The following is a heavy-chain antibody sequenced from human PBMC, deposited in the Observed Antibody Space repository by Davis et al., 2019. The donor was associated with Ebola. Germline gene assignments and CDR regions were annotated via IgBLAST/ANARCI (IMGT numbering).Heavy chain of an antibody. CDR1: GYSFTNYY. V-gene: IGHV1-46*01. CDR2: INPSGGST. CDR3: ARDRYSDGSGYFFEQSH. D-gene: IGHD3-22*01. J-gene: IGHJ4*02. Sequence: SVKVSCKASGYSFTNYYIYWVRQAPGQGLEWMGIINPSGGSTSYAQKFQGRVTITADESTSTAYMELSSLRSEDTAVYYCARDRYSDGSGYFFEQSHWGQGTLVTVSS.